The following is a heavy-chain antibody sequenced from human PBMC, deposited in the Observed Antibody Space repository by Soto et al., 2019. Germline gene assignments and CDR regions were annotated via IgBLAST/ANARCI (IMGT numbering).Heavy chain of an antibody. CDR2: IYYSGST. CDR3: ASTGRDGERIFFDY. CDR1: GGSISSGVYY. Sequence: KTSETLSLTCTVSGGSISSGVYYWIWIRQHPGKGLEWIGYIYYSGSTYYNPSLKSRVTISVDTSKNQFSLKLSSVTAADTAVYYCASTGRDGERIFFDYWGQGTLVTV. V-gene: IGHV4-31*03. D-gene: IGHD3-3*01. J-gene: IGHJ4*02.